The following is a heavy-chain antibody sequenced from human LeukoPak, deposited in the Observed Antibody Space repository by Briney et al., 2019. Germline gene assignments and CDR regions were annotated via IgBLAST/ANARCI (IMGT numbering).Heavy chain of an antibody. J-gene: IGHJ4*02. CDR2: ISAYNGNT. V-gene: IGHV1-18*01. CDR3: ARDFFHRHCGGLSCFLLDY. CDR1: GYTFTSYG. Sequence: VASVKVSCXASGYTFTSYGISWVRLAPGQGLEWMGWISAYNGNTNYAQKLQGRVTMTTDTSTSTAYMELRSLRSDDTAVYYCARDFFHRHCGGLSCFLLDYWGQGSLVTVSS. D-gene: IGHD2-15*01.